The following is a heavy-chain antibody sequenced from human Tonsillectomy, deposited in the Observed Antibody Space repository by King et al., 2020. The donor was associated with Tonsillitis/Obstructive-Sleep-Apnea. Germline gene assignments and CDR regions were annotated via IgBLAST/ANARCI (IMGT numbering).Heavy chain of an antibody. CDR2: ISRNGGST. Sequence: VQLVESGGGVVQPGGSLRLSCAASGFTFDDYAMHWVRHAPGKGLEWVSLISRNGGSTNYADSVKGRFTISRDNSKNSLYLQMNSLRTEVTALYYCVKDSSGYFYLDAWGQGTLVTVSS. J-gene: IGHJ5*02. CDR1: GFTFDDYA. V-gene: IGHV3-43*02. D-gene: IGHD3-22*01. CDR3: VKDSSGYFYLDA.